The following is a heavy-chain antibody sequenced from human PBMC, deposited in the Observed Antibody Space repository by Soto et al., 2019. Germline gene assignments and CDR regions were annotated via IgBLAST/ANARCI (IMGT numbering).Heavy chain of an antibody. V-gene: IGHV5-10-1*01. D-gene: IGHD1-7*01. CDR2: IDPSDSYT. Sequence: PGESLKISCKGSGYSFTSYWISWVRQMPGKGLEWMGRIDPSDSYTNYSPSFQGHVTISADKSISTAYLQWSSLKASDTAMYYCARTSSAGTTNYYGMDVWGQGTTVTVSS. CDR3: ARTSSAGTTNYYGMDV. CDR1: GYSFTSYW. J-gene: IGHJ6*02.